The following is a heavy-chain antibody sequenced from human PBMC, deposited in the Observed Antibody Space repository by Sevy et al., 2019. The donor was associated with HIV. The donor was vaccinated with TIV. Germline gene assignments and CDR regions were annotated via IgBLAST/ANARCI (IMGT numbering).Heavy chain of an antibody. J-gene: IGHJ6*02. Sequence: GGSLRLSCAASGFTFSSYWMHWVRQAPGKGLVWVSRINRDGSSTSYADSVKGRFTISRDNAKNTLYLQMNSLRAEDTAVYYCARYLEWTYYYGMDVWDQGTTVTVSS. CDR1: GFTFSSYW. V-gene: IGHV3-74*01. CDR3: ARYLEWTYYYGMDV. CDR2: INRDGSST. D-gene: IGHD3-3*01.